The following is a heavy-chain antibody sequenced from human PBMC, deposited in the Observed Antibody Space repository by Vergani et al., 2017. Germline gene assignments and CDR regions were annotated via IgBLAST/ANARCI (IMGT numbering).Heavy chain of an antibody. Sequence: QVHLVESGGGVVQPGRSLRLSCVVSGFTSSYYGMHWVRQAPGKGLEWVAVISYDGTQKYYADSVKGRFTISRDNSKSTLYLQMNSLRAEDTAVYYCAREGCSSTSCYAGWYFDLWGRGTLVTVSS. CDR1: GFTSSYYG. CDR2: ISYDGTQK. CDR3: AREGCSSTSCYAGWYFDL. D-gene: IGHD2-2*01. V-gene: IGHV3-30*03. J-gene: IGHJ2*01.